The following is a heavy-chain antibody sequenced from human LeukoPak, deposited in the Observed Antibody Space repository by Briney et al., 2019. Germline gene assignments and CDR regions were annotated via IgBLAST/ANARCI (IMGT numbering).Heavy chain of an antibody. Sequence: SETLSLTCAVYGGSFSGYYWSWIRQPPGKGLEWIGEINHSGSTNYNPSLKSRVTISVDTSKNQFSLKLSSVTAADTAVYYCARARGREGMYYGSGSYYLLRYYFDYCGQGTLVTVSS. CDR2: INHSGST. CDR3: ARARGREGMYYGSGSYYLLRYYFDY. CDR1: GGSFSGYY. V-gene: IGHV4-34*01. D-gene: IGHD3-10*01. J-gene: IGHJ4*02.